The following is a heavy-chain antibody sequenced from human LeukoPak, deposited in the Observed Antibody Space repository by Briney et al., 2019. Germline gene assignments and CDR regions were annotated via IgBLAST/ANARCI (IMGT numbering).Heavy chain of an antibody. CDR1: GGSISSYY. CDR3: ARGYRAVAGTRYYFDY. Sequence: PSETLSLNCTVSGGSISSYYWSWIRQPPGKGLEWIGEINHSGSTNYNPSLKSRVTISVDTSKNQFSLKLSSVTAADTAVYYCARGYRAVAGTRYYFDYWGQGTLVTVSS. V-gene: IGHV4-34*01. CDR2: INHSGST. D-gene: IGHD6-19*01. J-gene: IGHJ4*02.